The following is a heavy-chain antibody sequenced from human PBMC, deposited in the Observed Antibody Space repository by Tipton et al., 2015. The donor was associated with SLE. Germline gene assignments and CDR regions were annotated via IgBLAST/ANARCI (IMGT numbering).Heavy chain of an antibody. Sequence: TLSLTCIVSGGSISSHYWSWIRQPPGKGLEWIGYIHYSGSTNYNPSLKSRVTISVDTSKNQFSLKLSSVTAADTAVYYCARGEYYDSSGYSPFDYWGQGTLVTVSS. CDR2: IHYSGST. J-gene: IGHJ4*02. V-gene: IGHV4-59*11. D-gene: IGHD3-22*01. CDR1: GGSISSHY. CDR3: ARGEYYDSSGYSPFDY.